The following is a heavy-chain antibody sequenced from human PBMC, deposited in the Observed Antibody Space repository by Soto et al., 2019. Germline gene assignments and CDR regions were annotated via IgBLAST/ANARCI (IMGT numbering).Heavy chain of an antibody. CDR1: GKSVSTFY. D-gene: IGHD4-4*01. Sequence: SETLSLTCTVSGKSVSTFYWSWIRQPPGKGLEWIGHAYYSGSTNYDPSLKSRVTISVDMSKNQVSLRLTSVTAADAAVYYCARGTDYTQIASYHYGMDVWGQGTSVTVSS. J-gene: IGHJ6*02. CDR2: AYYSGST. V-gene: IGHV4-59*02. CDR3: ARGTDYTQIASYHYGMDV.